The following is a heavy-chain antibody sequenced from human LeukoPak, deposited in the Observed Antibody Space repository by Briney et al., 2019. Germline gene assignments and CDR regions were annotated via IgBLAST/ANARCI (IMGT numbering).Heavy chain of an antibody. CDR1: GGSISSDGYY. D-gene: IGHD5-24*01. CDR3: ARRADGYYKWAGRSGADY. Sequence: SETLSLTCTVSGGSISSDGYYWSWIRQHPGKGLEWIGYIYYSGSTYYNPSLKSRVTISIDTSQSQFSLKLSSVTAADTAVYYCARRADGYYKWAGRSGADYWGQGTLVTVSS. CDR2: IYYSGST. J-gene: IGHJ4*02. V-gene: IGHV4-31*03.